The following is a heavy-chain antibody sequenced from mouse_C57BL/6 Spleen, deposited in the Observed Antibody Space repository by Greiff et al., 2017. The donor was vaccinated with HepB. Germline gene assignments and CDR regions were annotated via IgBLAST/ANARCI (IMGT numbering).Heavy chain of an antibody. Sequence: QVQLQQPGAELVRPGSSVKLSCKASGYTFTSYWMHWVKQRPIQGLEWIGNIDPSDSETHYNQKFKDKATLTVDKSSSTAYMQLSSLTSEDFAVYYCAVMAQTGWFAYWGQGTLVTDSA. CDR2: IDPSDSET. V-gene: IGHV1-52*01. J-gene: IGHJ3*01. D-gene: IGHD3-2*02. CDR1: GYTFTSYW. CDR3: AVMAQTGWFAY.